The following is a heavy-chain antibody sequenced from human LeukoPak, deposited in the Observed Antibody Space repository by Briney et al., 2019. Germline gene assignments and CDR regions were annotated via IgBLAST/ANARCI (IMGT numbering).Heavy chain of an antibody. J-gene: IGHJ4*02. CDR1: GGTFSSYA. CDR2: IIPIFGTA. Sequence: GSSVKVSCKASGGTFSSYALNWVRQAPGQGLEWMGGIIPIFGTANYAQKFQGRVTITADKSTSTAYMELSSLRSEDTAVYYCARAFGYDILTGYYYYWGQGTLVTVSS. D-gene: IGHD3-9*01. CDR3: ARAFGYDILTGYYYY. V-gene: IGHV1-69*06.